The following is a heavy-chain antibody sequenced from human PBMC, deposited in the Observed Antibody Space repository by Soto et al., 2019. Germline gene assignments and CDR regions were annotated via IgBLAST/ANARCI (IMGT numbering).Heavy chain of an antibody. D-gene: IGHD2-15*01. CDR2: IYYSGST. V-gene: IGHV4-31*03. CDR1: GGSISSGGYY. CDR3: ARYNHPRDIVVVVAAQDAFDI. Sequence: PSETLSLTCTVSGGSISSGGYYWSWIRQHPGKGLEWIGYIYYSGSTYYNPSLKSRVTISVDTSKNQFSLKLSSVTAADTAVYYCARYNHPRDIVVVVAAQDAFDIWGQGTMVTVSS. J-gene: IGHJ3*02.